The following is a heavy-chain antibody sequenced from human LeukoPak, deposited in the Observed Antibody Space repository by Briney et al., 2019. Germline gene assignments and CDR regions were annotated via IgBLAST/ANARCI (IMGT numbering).Heavy chain of an antibody. Sequence: GGSLRLSCTASGFTFNSHGMHWVRQAPGKGLEWVALISYEGSNIKYADSVKGRFTISRDNSKNTLYLQMNSLRAEDTALYYCAKRGFCSGGSCYSFHFDYWGQGTVVTVSS. CDR2: ISYEGSNI. J-gene: IGHJ4*02. D-gene: IGHD2-15*01. CDR1: GFTFNSHG. CDR3: AKRGFCSGGSCYSFHFDY. V-gene: IGHV3-30*18.